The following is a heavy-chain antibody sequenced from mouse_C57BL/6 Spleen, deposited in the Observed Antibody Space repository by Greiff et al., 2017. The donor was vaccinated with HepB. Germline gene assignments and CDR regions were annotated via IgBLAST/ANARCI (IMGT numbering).Heavy chain of an antibody. Sequence: VQLQQSGPELVKPGASVKISCKASGYAFSSSWMNWVKQRPGKGLEWIGRIYPGDGDTNYNGKFKGKATLTADKSSSTAYMQLSSLTSEDSAVYFWARTVYYFDYWGQGTTLTVSS. CDR3: ARTVYYFDY. J-gene: IGHJ2*01. CDR2: IYPGDGDT. CDR1: GYAFSSSW. V-gene: IGHV1-82*01.